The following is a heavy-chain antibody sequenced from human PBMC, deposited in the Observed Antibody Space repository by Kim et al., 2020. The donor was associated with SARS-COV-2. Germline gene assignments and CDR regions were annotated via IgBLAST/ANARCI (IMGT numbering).Heavy chain of an antibody. CDR1: GYTFTSYY. D-gene: IGHD6-13*01. J-gene: IGHJ6*02. CDR2: INPSGGST. CDR3: ARDRERIAAATLYYYYYGMDG. V-gene: IGHV1-46*01. Sequence: ASVKVSCKASGYTFTSYYMHWVRQAPGQGLEGMGIINPSGGSTSYAQKFQGRVTMTRDTSTRTGYMELSSLRSEDPAVYYCARDRERIAAATLYYYYYGMDGWGQGTTVTVSS.